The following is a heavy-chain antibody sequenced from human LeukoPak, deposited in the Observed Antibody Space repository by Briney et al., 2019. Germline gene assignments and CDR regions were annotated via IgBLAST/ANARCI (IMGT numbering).Heavy chain of an antibody. D-gene: IGHD6-13*01. CDR3: ARDRRAASAPDY. Sequence: GGSLRLSCAASGFDFSSHWMSWVRQAPGKGLEWVGNINKDGGEIFYAKSVKGRFTISRDNAKNAVYLQMSSLRGEDTALYYCARDRRAASAPDYWGQGTLVTVSS. CDR1: GFDFSSHW. V-gene: IGHV3-7*01. J-gene: IGHJ4*02. CDR2: INKDGGEI.